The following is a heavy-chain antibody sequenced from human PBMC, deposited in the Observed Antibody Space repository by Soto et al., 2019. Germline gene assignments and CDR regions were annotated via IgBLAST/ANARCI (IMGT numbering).Heavy chain of an antibody. D-gene: IGHD3-10*01. Sequence: SETLSLTCTVSGASIRSSFWSWIRQPPGKGLEWIAYILYSGSTNYNPSLNSRGTISGDTSKNHIPLQLTSVTAADTAVYYCARGSEFSMVRGLHKWFDPWGRGTLVTVSS. CDR3: ARGSEFSMVRGLHKWFDP. V-gene: IGHV4-59*01. J-gene: IGHJ5*02. CDR1: GASIRSSF. CDR2: ILYSGST.